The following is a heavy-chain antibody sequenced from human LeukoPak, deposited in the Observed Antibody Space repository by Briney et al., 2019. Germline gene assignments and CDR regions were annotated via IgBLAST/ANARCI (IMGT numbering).Heavy chain of an antibody. CDR1: GGSVSSGSYY. J-gene: IGHJ5*02. Sequence: SETLSLTCTVSGGSVSSGSYYWSWIRQPPGKGLEWIVYIYYSGSTNYNPSLKSRVTISVDTSKNQFSLKLSSVTAADTAVYYCARAPTITIFGVVIKQAWFDPWGQGTLVTVSS. V-gene: IGHV4-61*01. D-gene: IGHD3-3*01. CDR3: ARAPTITIFGVVIKQAWFDP. CDR2: IYYSGST.